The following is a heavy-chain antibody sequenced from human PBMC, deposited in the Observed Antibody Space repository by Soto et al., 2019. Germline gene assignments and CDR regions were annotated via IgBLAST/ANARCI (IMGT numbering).Heavy chain of an antibody. J-gene: IGHJ6*03. CDR2: ISSSSSYI. CDR3: ARGITMVLYYYYMVV. CDR1: GFTFSSYS. D-gene: IGHD3-10*01. V-gene: IGHV3-21*01. Sequence: GGSLRLSCAASGFTFSSYSMNWVRQAPGKGLEWVSSISSSSSYIYYADSVKGRFTISRDNAKNSLYLQMNSLRAEDTAMYYCARGITMVLYYYYMVVWGKGTTVTVSS.